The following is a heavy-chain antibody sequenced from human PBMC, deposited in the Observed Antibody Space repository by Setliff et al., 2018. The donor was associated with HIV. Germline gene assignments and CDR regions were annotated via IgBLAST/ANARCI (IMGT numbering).Heavy chain of an antibody. D-gene: IGHD6-13*01. V-gene: IGHV5-51*01. J-gene: IGHJ3*02. CDR3: ARGATGSLEALDI. CDR1: GYSFTNSW. Sequence: GESLKISCKGSGYSFTNSWIGWVRQMPGKGLAWMGIIYPGDSDAKYNPSFHGQVTISADKSISTAYLQWSNLKASDTAMYYCARGATGSLEALDIWGQGTMVTVSS. CDR2: IYPGDSDA.